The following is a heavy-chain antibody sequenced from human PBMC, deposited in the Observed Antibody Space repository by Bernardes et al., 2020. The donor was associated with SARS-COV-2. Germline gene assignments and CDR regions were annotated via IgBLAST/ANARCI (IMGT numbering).Heavy chain of an antibody. D-gene: IGHD3-22*01. V-gene: IGHV4-61*01. CDR2: IDYSGRT. J-gene: IGHJ4*02. CDR3: TTQYFYDDLGYHSHDY. CDR1: GGSVSSRNNY. Sequence: PEPLSLTCTVSGGSVSSRNNYWNWLRQSPGKQLELIGFIDYSGRTNYSPPLTSRLTISIDRSKNQLSLKLRSVTAADTAIYYCTTQYFYDDLGYHSHDYWGQGTLVIVSS.